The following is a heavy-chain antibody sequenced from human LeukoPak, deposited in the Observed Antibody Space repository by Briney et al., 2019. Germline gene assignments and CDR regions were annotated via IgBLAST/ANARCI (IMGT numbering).Heavy chain of an antibody. V-gene: IGHV3-30*02. CDR2: IPHDRNKR. J-gene: IGHJ4*02. CDR1: GFTFNNYG. CDR3: AKDRGRDITGSEDFDY. Sequence: GGSLRLSCAASGFTFNNYGIHWVRQAPGKGLEWVAFIPHDRNKRNYADSVKGRFTVSRDNSKNAVYLQMHSLTGEDTAMYYCAKDRGRDITGSEDFDYWGQGTLVTVSS. D-gene: IGHD1-1*01.